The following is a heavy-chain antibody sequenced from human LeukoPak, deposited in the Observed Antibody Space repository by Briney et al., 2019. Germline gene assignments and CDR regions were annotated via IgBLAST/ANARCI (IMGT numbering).Heavy chain of an antibody. CDR3: ARESSYGSFDY. J-gene: IGHJ4*02. CDR1: GFTFSSYA. Sequence: PGGSLRLSCAASGFTFSSYAMNWVRQAPGKGLEWISYISSSGRTLYYADSVRGRFTISRDIAKNTLYLQMNSLRAEDTAVYYCARESSYGSFDYWAQGTLVSVSS. V-gene: IGHV3-48*03. D-gene: IGHD5-18*01. CDR2: ISSSGRTL.